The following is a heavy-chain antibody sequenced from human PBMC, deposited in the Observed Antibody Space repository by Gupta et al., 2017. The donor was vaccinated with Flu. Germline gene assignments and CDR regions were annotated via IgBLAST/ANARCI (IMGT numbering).Heavy chain of an antibody. Sequence: GVTLSSYGRHWVRQAPGKGLVWVSHIGSDGSTTNYADSVKGRFTIARDKAKNTLYLEMNSLRAEDTAVDCCARGTGIKDDWGQGTLVTVSS. V-gene: IGHV3-74*01. CDR2: IGSDGSTT. CDR3: ARGTGIKDD. J-gene: IGHJ4*02. CDR1: GVTLSSYG.